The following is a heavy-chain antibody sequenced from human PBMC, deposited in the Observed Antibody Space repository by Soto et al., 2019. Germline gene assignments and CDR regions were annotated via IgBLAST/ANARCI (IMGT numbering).Heavy chain of an antibody. CDR1: GFTFNLYA. D-gene: IGHD3-22*01. J-gene: IGHJ4*02. CDR3: AKDRYLDHDSRGYLFDN. CDR2: ISRYGDFT. Sequence: EVQLLESGGDLIQPGGSLRLSCAASGFTFNLYAMTWVRQAPGKGLEWVSAISRYGDFTYYADSVEGRFTISRDNSKNTRYLQMNSLRAEDTAVYYCAKDRYLDHDSRGYLFDNWGQGTLVTVSS. V-gene: IGHV3-23*01.